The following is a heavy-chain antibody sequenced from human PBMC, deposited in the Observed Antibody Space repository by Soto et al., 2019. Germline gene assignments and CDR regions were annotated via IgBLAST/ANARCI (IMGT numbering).Heavy chain of an antibody. D-gene: IGHD3-22*01. V-gene: IGHV3-48*02. Sequence: GGSLRLSCAASGFTFSSYSMNWVRQAPGKGLEWVSYISSSSSTIYYADSVKGRFTISRDNAKNSLYLQMNSLRDEDTAVYYCARERDVTYYYDSSGYNWFDPWGQGTLVTVSS. CDR2: ISSSSSTI. CDR1: GFTFSSYS. CDR3: ARERDVTYYYDSSGYNWFDP. J-gene: IGHJ5*02.